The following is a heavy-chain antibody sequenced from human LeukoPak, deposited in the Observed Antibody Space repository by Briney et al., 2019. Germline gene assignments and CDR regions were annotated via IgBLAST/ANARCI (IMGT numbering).Heavy chain of an antibody. D-gene: IGHD6-13*01. CDR2: ISGSGGST. J-gene: IGHJ4*02. V-gene: IGHV3-23*01. Sequence: GSLSLSCAASGFTFSSYAMSWVRQAPGKGLEWVSAISGSGGSTCYADSVKGRFTISRDNSKNTLYLQMNSLRAEDTAVYYCAKEVRAAAGSEGFDYWGQGTLVTVSS. CDR1: GFTFSSYA. CDR3: AKEVRAAAGSEGFDY.